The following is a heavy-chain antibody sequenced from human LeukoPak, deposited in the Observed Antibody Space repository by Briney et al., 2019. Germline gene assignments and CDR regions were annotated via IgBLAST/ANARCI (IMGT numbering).Heavy chain of an antibody. CDR2: ISYDGSNK. CDR1: GFTFSSYA. V-gene: IGHV3-30-3*01. Sequence: GGSLRLSCAASGFTFSSYAMHWVRQAPGKGLEWVAVISYDGSNKYYADSVKGRFTISRDNSKNTLYLQMNSLRAEDTAVYYCARGGLYDSSGYYLDCWGQGTLVTVSS. D-gene: IGHD3-22*01. J-gene: IGHJ4*02. CDR3: ARGGLYDSSGYYLDC.